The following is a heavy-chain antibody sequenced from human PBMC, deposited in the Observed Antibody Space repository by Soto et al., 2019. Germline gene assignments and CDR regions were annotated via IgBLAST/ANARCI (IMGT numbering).Heavy chain of an antibody. V-gene: IGHV1-46*01. J-gene: IGHJ5*02. D-gene: IGHD6-6*01. CDR2: INPSGGST. Sequence: ASVKVSCKASGYTFTSYYMHWVRQAPGQGLEWMGIINPSGGSTSYAQKFQGRVTMTRDTSTSTVYMELSSLRSEDTAVYYCARERIAARPRGGWFDTWGQGTLVTVSS. CDR3: ARERIAARPRGGWFDT. CDR1: GYTFTSYY.